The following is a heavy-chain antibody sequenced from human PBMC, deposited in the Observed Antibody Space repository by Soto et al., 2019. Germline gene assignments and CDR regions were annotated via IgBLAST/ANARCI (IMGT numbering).Heavy chain of an antibody. J-gene: IGHJ6*03. CDR2: ISSSSSTI. D-gene: IGHD4-17*01. CDR3: ARDGIPLSTDYGDYAVMDV. CDR1: GFTFSSYS. V-gene: IGHV3-48*01. Sequence: GGSLRLSCAASGFTFSSYSMNWVRQAPGKGLEWVSYISSSSSTIYYADSVKGRFTISRDNAKNSLYLQMNSLRAEDTAVYYCARDGIPLSTDYGDYAVMDVWGKGTTVTVSS.